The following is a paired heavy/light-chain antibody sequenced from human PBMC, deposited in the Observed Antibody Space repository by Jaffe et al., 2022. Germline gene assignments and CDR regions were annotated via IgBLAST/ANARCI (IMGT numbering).Light chain of an antibody. Sequence: QSVLTQPPSVSGAPGQRVTISCTGSSSNIGAGYQVHWYQHLPGTAPKLLIYGNINRPSGVPDRFSGSKSGTSASLAIAGLQAEDEADYYCHSYDSSLSGSVFGGGTKLTVL. V-gene: IGLV1-40*01. CDR2: GNI. J-gene: IGLJ3*02. CDR1: SSNIGAGYQ. CDR3: HSYDSSLSGSV.
Heavy chain of an antibody. V-gene: IGHV3-30*18. J-gene: IGHJ6*03. CDR3: AKSGSLDYGDYNYYYYYMDV. CDR2: ISYDGRNT. D-gene: IGHD4-17*01. CDR1: GFTFSSYG. Sequence: QVQLVESGGGVVQPGRSLRLSCAASGFTFSSYGMHWVRQAPGKGLEWVAVISYDGRNTYFADSVRGRFPRFTISRDNSKNTLYLQMNSLRAEDTAVYYCAKSGSLDYGDYNYYYYYMDVWGKGTAVTVSS.